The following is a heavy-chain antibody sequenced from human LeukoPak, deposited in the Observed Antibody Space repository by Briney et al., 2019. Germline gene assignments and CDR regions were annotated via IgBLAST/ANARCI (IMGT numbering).Heavy chain of an antibody. J-gene: IGHJ4*02. CDR2: IWNDGNNK. CDR3: ARHIWKGSCRSTSCSSLDY. CDR1: GFTFSNYG. D-gene: IGHD2-2*01. Sequence: GRSLRLSCAASGFTFSNYGMEWVRQAPGKGLEWVALIWNDGNNKHYADSVRGRFSISRDNSKNTLYLQMNSLRAEDTAVYYCARHIWKGSCRSTSCSSLDYWGQGTLVTVSS. V-gene: IGHV3-33*01.